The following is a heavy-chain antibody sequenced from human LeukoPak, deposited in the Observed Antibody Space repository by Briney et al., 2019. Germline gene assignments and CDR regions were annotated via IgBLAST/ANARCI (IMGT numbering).Heavy chain of an antibody. J-gene: IGHJ4*02. CDR1: GYIFTSYF. Sequence: ASVTVSCKASGYIFTSYFMHWVRQAPGQGLEWMGLINPSGGSTRYAQKFQGRVTMTRDMSTSTVYMELSSLRSEDTAVYYCARAGWWGQGTLVTVSS. CDR3: ARAGW. CDR2: INPSGGST. D-gene: IGHD2-15*01. V-gene: IGHV1-46*01.